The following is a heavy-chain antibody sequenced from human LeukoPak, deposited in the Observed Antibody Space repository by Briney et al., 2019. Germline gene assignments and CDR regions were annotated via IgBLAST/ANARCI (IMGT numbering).Heavy chain of an antibody. Sequence: PSETLSLTCTVSGGSLSSYYWSWIRQPPGKGLEWIGYIYYSGSTNYNPSLKSRVTISVDTSKNQFSLKLSSVTAADTAVYYCARAPSAARVAFDIWGQGTMVTVSS. CDR1: GGSLSSYY. CDR3: ARAPSAARVAFDI. CDR2: IYYSGST. J-gene: IGHJ3*02. V-gene: IGHV4-59*01. D-gene: IGHD2-15*01.